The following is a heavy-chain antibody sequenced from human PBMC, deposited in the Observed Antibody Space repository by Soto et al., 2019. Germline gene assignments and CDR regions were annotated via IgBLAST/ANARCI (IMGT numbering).Heavy chain of an antibody. V-gene: IGHV1-69*13. CDR3: ARGSGGTYYYDSSGYGFDY. D-gene: IGHD3-22*01. Sequence: SVKVSCKASGGTFSSYAISWVRQAPGQGLEWMGGIIPIFGTANYAQKFQGRVTITADESTSTAYMELSSLRSEDTAVYYCARGSGGTYYYDSSGYGFDYWGQGTLVTVSS. CDR2: IIPIFGTA. J-gene: IGHJ4*02. CDR1: GGTFSSYA.